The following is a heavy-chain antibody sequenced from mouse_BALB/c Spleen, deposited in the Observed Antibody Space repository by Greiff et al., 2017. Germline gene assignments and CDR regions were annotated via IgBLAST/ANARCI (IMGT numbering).Heavy chain of an antibody. Sequence: VQLQQSGDDLVKPGASVKLSCKASGYTFTSYDINWVKQRPGQGLEWIGWIYPGDGSTKYNEKFKGKATLTADKSSSTAYMQLSSLTSENSAVYFCARRSFYAMDYWGQGTSVTVSS. CDR2: IYPGDGST. J-gene: IGHJ4*01. CDR1: GYTFTSYD. V-gene: IGHV1S56*01. CDR3: ARRSFYAMDY.